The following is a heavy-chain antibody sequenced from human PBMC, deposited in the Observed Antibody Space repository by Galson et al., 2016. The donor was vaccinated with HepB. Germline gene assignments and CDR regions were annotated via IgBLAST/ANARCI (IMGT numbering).Heavy chain of an antibody. J-gene: IGHJ4*02. D-gene: IGHD1-1*01. Sequence: SLRLSCAASGFGFNDFYMSWIRQPPGKALEWISYISHSGNTREYADSVKGRFTVPRDKNKNSVYLQLNSLRAEDTALYYCARDVNNWTGDRRLFDLWGQGTLVAVSS. CDR2: ISHSGNTR. V-gene: IGHV3-11*01. CDR1: GFGFNDFY. CDR3: ARDVNNWTGDRRLFDL.